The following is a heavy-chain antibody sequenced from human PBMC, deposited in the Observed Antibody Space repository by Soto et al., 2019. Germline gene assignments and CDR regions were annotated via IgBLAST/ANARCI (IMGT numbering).Heavy chain of an antibody. J-gene: IGHJ4*02. Sequence: GGSVKDSFKSSGYTFTGYFVHLVRQAPGQGLEWMGYINPNRGVTKYAPRFQVRVTMTRDTSIRTAYMELNNLRSYDTAVHYCARGGGTLLAPLPWGPGTRVNVSS. CDR2: INPNRGVT. D-gene: IGHD1-1*01. CDR3: ARGGGTLLAPLP. CDR1: GYTFTGYF. V-gene: IGHV1-2*02.